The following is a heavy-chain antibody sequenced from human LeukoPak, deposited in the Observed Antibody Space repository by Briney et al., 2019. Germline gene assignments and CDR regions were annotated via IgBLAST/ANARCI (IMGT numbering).Heavy chain of an antibody. V-gene: IGHV3-30*18. J-gene: IGHJ4*02. D-gene: IGHD4-17*01. CDR3: AKERVDYGESALDY. CDR2: ISYDGSNK. CDR1: GFTFSSYG. Sequence: GRSLRLSCAASGFTFSSYGMHWVRQAPGKGLEWVAVISYDGSNKYYADSVKGRFTISRDNSKNTLYLQMNSLRAEDTAVYYCAKERVDYGESALDYWGQGTLVTVSS.